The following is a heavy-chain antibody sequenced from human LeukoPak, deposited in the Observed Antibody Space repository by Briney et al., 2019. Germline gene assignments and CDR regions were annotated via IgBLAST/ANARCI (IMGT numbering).Heavy chain of an antibody. CDR1: GYTFTSYG. V-gene: IGHV1-18*01. J-gene: IGHJ6*03. Sequence: VASVKVSCKASGYTFTSYGISWVRQAPGQGLEWMGWISAYNGNTNYAQKLQGRVTITRNTSISTVYMELSSLRSEDTAVYYCARGVGATISYYHYYIDVWGKGTTVTVSS. D-gene: IGHD1-26*01. CDR2: ISAYNGNT. CDR3: ARGVGATISYYHYYIDV.